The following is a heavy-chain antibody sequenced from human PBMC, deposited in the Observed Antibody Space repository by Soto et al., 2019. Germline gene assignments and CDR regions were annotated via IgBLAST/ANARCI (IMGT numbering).Heavy chain of an antibody. CDR1: GFTFSSYG. V-gene: IGHV3-33*01. J-gene: IGHJ4*02. CDR3: ARGSIPGSSWGRGYYFDY. CDR2: IWYDGSNK. D-gene: IGHD6-13*01. Sequence: QVRLVESGGGVVQPGRSLRLSCAASGFTFSSYGMHWVRQAPGKGLEWVAVIWYDGSNKYYADSVKGRFTISRDNSKNTLYLQMSSLRAEDTAVYYCARGSIPGSSWGRGYYFDYWGQGTLVTVSS.